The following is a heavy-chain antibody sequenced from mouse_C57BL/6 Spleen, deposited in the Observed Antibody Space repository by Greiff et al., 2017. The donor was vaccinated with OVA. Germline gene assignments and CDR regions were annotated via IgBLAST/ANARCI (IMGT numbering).Heavy chain of an antibody. CDR2: INPSNGGT. Sequence: QVQLQQPGTELVKPGASVKLSCKASGYTFTSYWMHWVKQRPGQGLEWIGNINPSNGGTNYNEKFQSKATLTVDKSSSTAYMQLSSLTSEDSAVYYCARSGYYGSSRYYFDYWGQGTTLTVSS. CDR3: ARSGYYGSSRYYFDY. CDR1: GYTFTSYW. J-gene: IGHJ2*01. V-gene: IGHV1-53*01. D-gene: IGHD1-1*01.